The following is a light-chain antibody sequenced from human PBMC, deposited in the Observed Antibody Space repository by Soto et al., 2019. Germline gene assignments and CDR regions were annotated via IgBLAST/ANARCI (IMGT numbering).Light chain of an antibody. CDR3: GSWDSNLRGVV. CDR2: DNT. Sequence: QAVVTQPPSVSAAPGQKVTISCSGTSSNIGNYYVSWYQQFPGTVPKLLIYDNTQRPSGIPDRFSASKSGASATLDITGLQTGDEADYYCGSWDSNLRGVVFGGGTKLTVL. V-gene: IGLV1-51*01. J-gene: IGLJ2*01. CDR1: SSNIGNYY.